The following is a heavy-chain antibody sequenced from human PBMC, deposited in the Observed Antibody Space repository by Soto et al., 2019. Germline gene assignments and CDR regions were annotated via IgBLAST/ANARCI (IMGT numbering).Heavy chain of an antibody. Sequence: EVQLVESGGGLVQPGGSLRLSCAASGFTFSSYWMHWVRQAPGKGLVWVSRINSDGSNTGYADSVKGRFTISRDNAKNTLDLQMNGLRAQDKPVYYCAIQFDYWGKGTLVSVSS. D-gene: IGHD1-1*01. CDR2: INSDGSNT. V-gene: IGHV3-74*01. CDR1: GFTFSSYW. CDR3: AIQFDY. J-gene: IGHJ4*02.